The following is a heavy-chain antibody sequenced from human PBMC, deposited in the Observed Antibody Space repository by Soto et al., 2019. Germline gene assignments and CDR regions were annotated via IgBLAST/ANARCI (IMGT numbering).Heavy chain of an antibody. CDR3: ARGEGTYDSSGYYLQPFDY. J-gene: IGHJ4*02. V-gene: IGHV4-59*01. D-gene: IGHD3-22*01. Sequence: SETLSLTCTVSGGSISSYYWSWIRQPPGEGLEWIGYIYYSGSTNYNPSLKSRVTISVDTSKNQFSLKLSSVTAADTAVYYCARGEGTYDSSGYYLQPFDYWGQGTLVTVSS. CDR2: IYYSGST. CDR1: GGSISSYY.